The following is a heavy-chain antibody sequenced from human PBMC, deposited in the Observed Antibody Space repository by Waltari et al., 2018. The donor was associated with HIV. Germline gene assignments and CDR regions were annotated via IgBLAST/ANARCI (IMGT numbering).Heavy chain of an antibody. CDR1: VGSFSGYY. CDR3: ARADNWNYFDY. CDR2: INHSGST. D-gene: IGHD1-20*01. J-gene: IGHJ4*02. V-gene: IGHV4-34*01. Sequence: QVQLQQWGAGLLKPSETLSLTCAAYVGSFSGYYWSWLRQPPGKGLEWIGEINHSGSTNYNPSLKSRVTISVDTSKNQFSLKLSSVTAADTAVYYCARADNWNYFDYWGQGTLVTVSS.